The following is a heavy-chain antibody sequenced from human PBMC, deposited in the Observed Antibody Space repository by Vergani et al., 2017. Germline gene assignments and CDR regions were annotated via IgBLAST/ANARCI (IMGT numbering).Heavy chain of an antibody. CDR3: ARGRLVRGSSPVFDL. V-gene: IGHV4-34*01. CDR1: GGSFSGYY. D-gene: IGHD6-13*01. CDR2: INHSGST. Sequence: QVQLQQWGAGLLKPSETLSLTCAVYGGSFSGYYWSWIRQPPGKGLEWIGEINHSGSTNYNPSLKSRVTISVATSKNQFSLKLSSVTAADTAVYYCARGRLVRGSSPVFDLWGRGTLVTVSS. J-gene: IGHJ2*01.